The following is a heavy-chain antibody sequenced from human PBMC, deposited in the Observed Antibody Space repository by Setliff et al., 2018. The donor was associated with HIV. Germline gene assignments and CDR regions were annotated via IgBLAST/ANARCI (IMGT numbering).Heavy chain of an antibody. CDR2: IWYDGSSE. J-gene: IGHJ4*02. Sequence: PGGSLRLSCAASGFTFSNYGMHWVRQAPGKGLEWVAVIWYDGSSEYYGDSVKGRFTISRDNSKKTLYLQMNSLRAEDTAVYYCASGALLPTMDYWGRGTLVTVSS. V-gene: IGHV3-33*01. D-gene: IGHD3-10*01. CDR3: ASGALLPTMDY. CDR1: GFTFSNYG.